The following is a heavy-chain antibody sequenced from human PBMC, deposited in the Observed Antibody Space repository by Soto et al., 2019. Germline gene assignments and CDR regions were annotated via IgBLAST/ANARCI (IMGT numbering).Heavy chain of an antibody. Sequence: EVQLVESGGGLVQPGGSLRLSCAASGFTVSTKYMSWVCQAPGKGLEWISAIYSGGSTFYADSVRGRFTISRDNSKNTVNLQMNSLRAEDTAVYYCARDPWAADYWGQGTLVTVSS. J-gene: IGHJ4*02. V-gene: IGHV3-66*01. CDR3: ARDPWAADY. D-gene: IGHD3-16*01. CDR2: IYSGGST. CDR1: GFTVSTKY.